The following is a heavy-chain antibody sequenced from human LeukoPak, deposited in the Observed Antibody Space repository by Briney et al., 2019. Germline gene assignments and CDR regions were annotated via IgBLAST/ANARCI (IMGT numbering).Heavy chain of an antibody. J-gene: IGHJ4*02. CDR2: ISAYNGNT. D-gene: IGHD6-19*01. CDR3: ARDAVFSGWPNLIDY. Sequence: ASVKVSCKASGYTFTGYYMHWVRQAPGQGLEWMGWISAYNGNTNYAQKLQGRVTMTTDTSTSTAYMELRSLRSDDTAVYYCARDAVFSGWPNLIDYWGQGTLVTVSS. V-gene: IGHV1-18*04. CDR1: GYTFTGYY.